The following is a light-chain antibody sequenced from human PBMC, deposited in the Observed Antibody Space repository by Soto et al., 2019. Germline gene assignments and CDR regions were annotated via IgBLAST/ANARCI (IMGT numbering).Light chain of an antibody. J-gene: IGKJ1*01. CDR2: GAS. CDR1: QSIGSSY. Sequence: QSPGTLSLSQGERATLSCRASQSIGSSYLVWYQQKAGQAPRLLIYGASNRATGIPDRFSGSGSRTDFTLTISRLEPEDFAVYYCQQYGSSPWTFGQGTKVDIK. V-gene: IGKV3-20*01. CDR3: QQYGSSPWT.